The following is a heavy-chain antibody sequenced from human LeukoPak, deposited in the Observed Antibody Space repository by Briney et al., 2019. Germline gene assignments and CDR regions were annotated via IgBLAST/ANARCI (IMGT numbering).Heavy chain of an antibody. CDR1: GYMFTNHW. Sequence: GESLKISCKGSGYMFTNHWIGWVRQMPGKGLEWVGIIYPGDSETRYGPSFQGQVTISADKSTTTAYLQWSSLKASDTAMYFCVRGAVFRGVVLWMSYWGPGTLVTVSS. J-gene: IGHJ4*02. CDR3: VRGAVFRGVVLWMSY. V-gene: IGHV5-51*01. D-gene: IGHD3-10*01. CDR2: IYPGDSET.